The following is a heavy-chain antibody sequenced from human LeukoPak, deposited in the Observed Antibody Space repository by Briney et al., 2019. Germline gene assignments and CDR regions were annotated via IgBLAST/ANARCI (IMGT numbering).Heavy chain of an antibody. CDR3: ATSAHIEVGTAPPPDY. V-gene: IGHV3-33*01. Sequence: PGGSLRLSCATSGFTFNRFGMHWVRQAPGKGLEWVAVIWYDGSNKDYADSVKGRFTISRYNSKNTLYLQMSCLRPEYTAVYYCATSAHIEVGTAPPPDYWGQGTLVTVTS. CDR2: IWYDGSNK. CDR1: GFTFNRFG. D-gene: IGHD2-21*02. J-gene: IGHJ4*02.